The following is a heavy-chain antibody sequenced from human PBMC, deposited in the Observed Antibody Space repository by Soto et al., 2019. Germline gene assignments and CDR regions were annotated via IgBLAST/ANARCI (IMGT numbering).Heavy chain of an antibody. CDR2: IFHSGRT. CDR3: VRQASKVWGAYPQATNF. Sequence: QLQLQESGPGLVQSSETLSLTCTVSGASINSTSFYWGWIRQPPGKGLEWIGSIFHSGRTHYNPSLKSRVTLSVDTSSSQVSLEVGSVTAADTAVYYCVRQASKVWGAYPQATNFWGQGTLVTVSS. V-gene: IGHV4-39*01. D-gene: IGHD3-16*02. CDR1: GASINSTSFY. J-gene: IGHJ4*02.